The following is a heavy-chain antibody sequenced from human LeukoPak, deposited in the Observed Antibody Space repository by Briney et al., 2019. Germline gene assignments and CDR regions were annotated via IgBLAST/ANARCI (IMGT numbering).Heavy chain of an antibody. J-gene: IGHJ5*02. Sequence: GGSLRLSCAASGFTFSSYWMGWVRQAPGKGLEWVANIKQDGSEKYYVDSVKGRFTISRDNAKNSLYLQMNSLRAEDTAVYYCARLIAAAGNDWFDPWGQGTLVTVSS. V-gene: IGHV3-7*01. CDR3: ARLIAAAGNDWFDP. D-gene: IGHD6-13*01. CDR2: IKQDGSEK. CDR1: GFTFSSYW.